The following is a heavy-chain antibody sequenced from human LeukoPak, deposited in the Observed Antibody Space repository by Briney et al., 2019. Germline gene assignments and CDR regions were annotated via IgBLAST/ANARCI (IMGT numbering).Heavy chain of an antibody. V-gene: IGHV4-61*02. CDR2: IYSTGNT. CDR1: GGSMITSSYY. Sequence: SETLSLTCTVSGGSMITSSYYWSWLRQPAGKGLEWIGRIYSTGNTNYNPLFKSRVTMSVDTSKNQFSLRLGAVTAADTAVYYCASVVVIEYCFDSWGQGTQVTVSS. D-gene: IGHD2-21*01. J-gene: IGHJ4*02. CDR3: ASVVVIEYCFDS.